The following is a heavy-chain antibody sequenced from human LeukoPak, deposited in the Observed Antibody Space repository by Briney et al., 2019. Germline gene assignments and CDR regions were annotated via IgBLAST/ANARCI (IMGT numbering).Heavy chain of an antibody. J-gene: IGHJ3*02. CDR3: ARYPRLTTLGATAFDI. Sequence: PGGSLRLSCAASGFTFSNYWMDWVRQAPGKGLEWVANVNQDESEKNYVDSVKGRFTISRDNAKSSLHLQMNNLRVEDTAIYYCARYPRLTTLGATAFDIWGQGTMVTVSS. D-gene: IGHD5-12*01. V-gene: IGHV3-7*01. CDR2: VNQDESEK. CDR1: GFTFSNYW.